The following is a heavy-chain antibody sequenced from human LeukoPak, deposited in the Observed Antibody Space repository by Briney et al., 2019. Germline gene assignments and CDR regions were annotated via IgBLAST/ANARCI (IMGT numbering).Heavy chain of an antibody. J-gene: IGHJ3*02. D-gene: IGHD2-15*01. CDR3: ARDCSGDGCYSRTLAI. CDR1: GVSIVSNYR. Sequence: SETLSLTCAVSGVSIVSNYRWNWVRQSPGKGLEWIGQIHHSGSTIYNPSLKSRVTISVDKSRSQLSLQVDSVTAADSAVYYCARDCSGDGCYSRTLAIWGQGTMVIVSS. CDR2: IHHSGST. V-gene: IGHV4-4*02.